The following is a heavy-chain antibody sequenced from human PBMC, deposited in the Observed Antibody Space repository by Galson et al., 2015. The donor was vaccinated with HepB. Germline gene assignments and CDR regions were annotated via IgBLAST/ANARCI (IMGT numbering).Heavy chain of an antibody. J-gene: IGHJ4*02. CDR2: VRYDGGYT. Sequence: SLRLSCAASGFTFSSYGMHWVRQAPGKGLEWVAFVRYDGGYTYYADSVKGRFAISRDNSKNTVYLQMDRLRGEDTAVYYCVKETSDFDYWGQGTLVTVSS. CDR1: GFTFSSYG. V-gene: IGHV3-30*02. D-gene: IGHD2-2*01. CDR3: VKETSDFDY.